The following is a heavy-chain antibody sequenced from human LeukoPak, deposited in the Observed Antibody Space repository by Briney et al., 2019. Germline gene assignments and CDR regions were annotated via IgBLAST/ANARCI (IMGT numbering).Heavy chain of an antibody. V-gene: IGHV1-69*04. CDR2: IIPIFGIA. D-gene: IGHD2-8*01. J-gene: IGHJ5*02. CDR3: AGGGRTNGILGWFDP. Sequence: ASVKVSCTASGGTFSSYAISWVRQAPGQGLEWMGRIIPIFGIANYAQKFQGRVTITADKSTSTAYMELSRLSSEDTAVYYWAGGGRTNGILGWFDPWGQGTLVTVSS. CDR1: GGTFSSYA.